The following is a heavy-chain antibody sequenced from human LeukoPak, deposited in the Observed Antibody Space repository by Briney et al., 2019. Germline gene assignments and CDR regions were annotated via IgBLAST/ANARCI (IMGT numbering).Heavy chain of an antibody. D-gene: IGHD5-12*01. CDR1: GFTFEDYA. J-gene: IGHJ4*02. V-gene: IGHV3-9*01. CDR3: ATNGGGDSGYGNFDY. Sequence: GGSLRLSCAVSGFTFEDYAMHWVRQVPGKGLEWVSGISWNSDSIGYGDSVKGRFTTSRDNAKNSLYLQMNSLRPEDTALYYCATNGGGDSGYGNFDYWGQGTLVTVSS. CDR2: ISWNSDSI.